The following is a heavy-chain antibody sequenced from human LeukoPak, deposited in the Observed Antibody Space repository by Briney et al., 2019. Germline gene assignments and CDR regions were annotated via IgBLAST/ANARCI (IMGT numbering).Heavy chain of an antibody. CDR1: GFSFNNFG. J-gene: IGHJ4*02. CDR2: ISGTGGST. V-gene: IGHV3-23*01. D-gene: IGHD3-22*01. CDR3: AKSSYYDSSGFYREYYFDY. Sequence: GGSLRLSCVASGFSFNNFGMSWVRQAPGKGLEWVSSISGTGGSTHYADSVKGRFTIPRDNSKNTLYLQMNSLRAGDTAVYYCAKSSYYDSSGFYREYYFDYWGQGTLVPVSS.